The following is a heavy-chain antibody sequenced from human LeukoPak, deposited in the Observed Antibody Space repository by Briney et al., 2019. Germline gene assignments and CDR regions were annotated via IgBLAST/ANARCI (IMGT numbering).Heavy chain of an antibody. CDR3: AHLSSSVTTGWFDP. CDR1: GFSLDTSGEG. CDR2: TYWDDDK. J-gene: IGHJ5*02. V-gene: IGHV2-5*02. Sequence: ESGPTLVNPTETLTLTCTFSGFSLDTSGEGVGWIRQAPGKPLEWLALTYWDDDKRYSPSLNNSLTLTKDTSRNQVVLTMPNMGPMDTATYYCAHLSSSVTTGWFDPWSQGVLVTVSS. D-gene: IGHD4-17*01.